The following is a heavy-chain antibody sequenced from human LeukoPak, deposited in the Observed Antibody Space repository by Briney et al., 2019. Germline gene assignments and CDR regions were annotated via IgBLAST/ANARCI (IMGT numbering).Heavy chain of an antibody. D-gene: IGHD3-10*01. CDR3: ARTEGTWYFDL. CDR1: GFTFSAYS. CDR2: ISSWSSII. V-gene: IGHV3-48*04. Sequence: PGGSLRLSCAASGFTFSAYSMTWVRQAPGKGLEWVSYISSWSSIIYYADSVKGRFTISRDNAKNSLYLQMNNLRAEDTAVYYCARTEGTWYFDLWGRGTLVTVSS. J-gene: IGHJ2*01.